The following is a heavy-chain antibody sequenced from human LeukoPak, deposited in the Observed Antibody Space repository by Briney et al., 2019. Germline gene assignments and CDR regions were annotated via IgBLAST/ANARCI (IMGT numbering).Heavy chain of an antibody. CDR1: GGSITTFY. J-gene: IGHJ4*02. V-gene: IGHV4-59*01. Sequence: PSETLSLTCTVSGGSITTFYWSWIRQPPGKGLEWIGYVFYSGSTNYNPSLTSRVTIKVDTSKNQFSLRMSSVTAADTAVYYCARDSDGGGSVDYWGQGTLVTVSS. D-gene: IGHD4-23*01. CDR2: VFYSGST. CDR3: ARDSDGGGSVDY.